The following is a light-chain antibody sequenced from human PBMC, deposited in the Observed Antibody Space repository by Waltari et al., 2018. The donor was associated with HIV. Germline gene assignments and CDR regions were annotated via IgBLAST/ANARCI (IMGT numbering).Light chain of an antibody. Sequence: AVTQPASVSGLPGPSTTISCTGDDSDFGLYNFVSWYQQHSGNPPRLILYDVDSRASGVSDRFSGSMSGDPASLTIAGLRAEDVGHYYCASINGDNTVIFGGGTEVTVL. V-gene: IGLV2-14*03. CDR2: DVD. J-gene: IGLJ2*01. CDR3: ASINGDNTVI. CDR1: DSDFGLYNF.